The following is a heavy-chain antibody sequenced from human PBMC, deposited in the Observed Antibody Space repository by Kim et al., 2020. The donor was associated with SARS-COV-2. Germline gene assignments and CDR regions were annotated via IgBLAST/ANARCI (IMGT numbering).Heavy chain of an antibody. CDR1: GFTFSDYW. Sequence: GGSLRLSCAASGFTFSDYWMTWVRRAPGTGLEWVANINQDGSEQYYVGSVKGRFTISRDNAKNLLSLQMNSLRAEDTAVYYCARDRHYYTTGPEYEYWGQGILVTVSS. CDR3: ARDRHYYTTGPEYEY. V-gene: IGHV3-7*01. D-gene: IGHD3-10*01. CDR2: INQDGSEQ. J-gene: IGHJ4*02.